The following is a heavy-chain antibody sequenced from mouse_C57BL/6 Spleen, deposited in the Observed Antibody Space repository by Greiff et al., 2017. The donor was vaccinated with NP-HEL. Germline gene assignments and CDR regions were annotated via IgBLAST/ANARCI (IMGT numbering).Heavy chain of an antibody. CDR1: GYTFTSYW. D-gene: IGHD1-1*01. J-gene: IGHJ3*01. CDR2: IHPNSGST. V-gene: IGHV1-64*01. Sequence: QVQLQQPGAELVKPGASVKLSCKASGYTFTSYWMHWVKQRPGQGLEWIGMIHPNSGSTNYNEKFKSKATLTVDKSSSTAYMQLSSLTSEDSAVYYCARAEDYCSSSAWFAYWGQGTLVTVSA. CDR3: ARAEDYCSSSAWFAY.